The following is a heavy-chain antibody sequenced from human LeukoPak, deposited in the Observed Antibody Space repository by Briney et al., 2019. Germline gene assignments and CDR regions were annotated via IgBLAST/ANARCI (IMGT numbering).Heavy chain of an antibody. V-gene: IGHV3-48*01. D-gene: IGHD6-13*01. CDR1: GLTFSNYA. CDR2: ISSSSTII. Sequence: GGSLRLSCAASGLTFSNYAMNWVRQAPGKGLEWVSYISSSSTIIYYADSVKGRFTISRDNAKNSLYLQMNSLRAEDTALYYCARVGSRIAAAGTVYWGQGTLVTVSS. J-gene: IGHJ4*02. CDR3: ARVGSRIAAAGTVY.